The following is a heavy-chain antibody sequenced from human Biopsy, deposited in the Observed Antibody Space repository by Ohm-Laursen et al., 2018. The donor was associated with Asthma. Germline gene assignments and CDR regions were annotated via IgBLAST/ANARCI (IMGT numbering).Heavy chain of an antibody. CDR2: INPSVAGT. V-gene: IGHV1-46*02. J-gene: IGHJ4*02. Sequence: ASVKVSCKASGFSFDNYFMHWVRQAPGQGLEWMGIINPSVAGTRYAEKFKGRLIVSRDASTSTAFMELRSLRSDDTAIYFCARARETTNYGDSDFDIWGQGTLITVSS. CDR3: ARARETTNYGDSDFDI. D-gene: IGHD2-8*01. CDR1: GFSFDNYF.